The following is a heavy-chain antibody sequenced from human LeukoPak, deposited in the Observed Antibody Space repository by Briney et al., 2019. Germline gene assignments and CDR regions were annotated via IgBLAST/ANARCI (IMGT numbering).Heavy chain of an antibody. V-gene: IGHV1-46*01. CDR1: GYTFTSYY. Sequence: GASVKVSCKASGYTFTSYYMHWVRQAPGQGLEWMGIINPSGGSTSYAQKFQGRVTVTRDTSTSTVYMELSSLRSEDTAVYYCARDPSGYYDSSGFNINYYFDYWGQGTLVTVSS. CDR2: INPSGGST. D-gene: IGHD3-22*01. CDR3: ARDPSGYYDSSGFNINYYFDY. J-gene: IGHJ4*02.